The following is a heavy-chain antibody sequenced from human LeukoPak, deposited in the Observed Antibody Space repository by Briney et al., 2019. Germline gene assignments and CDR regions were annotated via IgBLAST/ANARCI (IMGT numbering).Heavy chain of an antibody. CDR3: ARLGENGLLTGYFYP. D-gene: IGHD3-9*01. V-gene: IGHV1-46*01. CDR2: INPSGGST. CDR1: GYTFTSYY. J-gene: IGHJ5*02. Sequence: ASVKVSCKAPGYTFTSYYMHWVRQAPGQGLEWMGIINPSGGSTSYAQKFQGRVTMTRDMSTSTVYMELSSLRSEDTAVYYCARLGENGLLTGYFYPWGQGTMVTVSS.